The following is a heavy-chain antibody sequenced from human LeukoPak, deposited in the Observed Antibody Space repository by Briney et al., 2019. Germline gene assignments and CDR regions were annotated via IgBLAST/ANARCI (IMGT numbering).Heavy chain of an antibody. D-gene: IGHD6-13*01. J-gene: IGHJ4*02. CDR3: ARGHSSSWFYFDN. Sequence: SETLSLTCAVYGGSFSGYYWSWLRQPPGKGLEWIGYITYSGGPDYNPSLKSRVTISIDTSSNQFSLRLRSVTAADTAVYYCARGHSSSWFYFDNWGQGSLVTVSS. CDR2: ITYSGGP. V-gene: IGHV4-59*01. CDR1: GGSFSGYY.